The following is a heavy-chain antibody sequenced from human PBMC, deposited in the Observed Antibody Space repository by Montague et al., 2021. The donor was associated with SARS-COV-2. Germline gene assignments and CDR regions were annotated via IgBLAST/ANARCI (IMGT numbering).Heavy chain of an antibody. CDR1: GGSISSYY. J-gene: IGHJ2*01. CDR3: ARGFDL. CDR2: IYYSGGT. V-gene: IGHV4-59*01. Sequence: SETLSLTCTVSGGSISSYYWSWIRQPPGKGLEWIGYIYYSGGTNYNPTLKSRVTISVDTSKNQFSLKLSSVTAADTAVDYCARGFDLWGRGTLVTVSS.